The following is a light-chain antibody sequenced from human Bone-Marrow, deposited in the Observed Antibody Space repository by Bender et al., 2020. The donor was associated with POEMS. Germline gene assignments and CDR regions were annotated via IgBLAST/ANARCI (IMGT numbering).Light chain of an antibody. CDR3: QSYDNSLGGWV. J-gene: IGLJ3*02. CDR2: GYN. V-gene: IGLV1-40*01. CDR1: RSNTGNNA. Sequence: QSVLTQPPSVSEAPRQRVTISCSGSRSNTGNNAVSWYQQVPGTAPKLLIYGYNNRPSGVPDRFSGSKSGTSASLAITGLQAEDEGDYYCQSYDNSLGGWVFGGGTKLTVL.